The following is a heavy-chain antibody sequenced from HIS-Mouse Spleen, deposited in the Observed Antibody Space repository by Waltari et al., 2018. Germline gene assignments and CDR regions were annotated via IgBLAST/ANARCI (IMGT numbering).Heavy chain of an antibody. Sequence: EVQLVESGGGLVQPGRSLRLSCAASGFTFDDYAMHWVRQAPGKGLEWVSGISWNSGSIGYADSVKGRFTISRDNAKNSLYLQMNSLRAEDTALYYCAKDIQATKGKGNYYFDYWGQGTLVTVSS. V-gene: IGHV3-9*01. CDR1: GFTFDDYA. J-gene: IGHJ4*02. CDR2: ISWNSGSI. D-gene: IGHD1-7*01. CDR3: AKDIQATKGKGNYYFDY.